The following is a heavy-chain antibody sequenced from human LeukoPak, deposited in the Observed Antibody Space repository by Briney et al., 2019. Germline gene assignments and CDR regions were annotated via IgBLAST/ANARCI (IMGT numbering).Heavy chain of an antibody. J-gene: IGHJ4*02. CDR1: GLTFDEYA. CDR2: ISGDGDTT. V-gene: IGHV3-43*02. Sequence: GGSLRLSCAASGLTFDEYAMHGVRRAPGQGLEWVSLISGDGDTTYYADSVQGRFTISRDNNKNSLYLQMNSLRTEDTAFYYCATDNTRYGGNSNGYFDYWGQGTLVTVFS. CDR3: ATDNTRYGGNSNGYFDY. D-gene: IGHD4-23*01.